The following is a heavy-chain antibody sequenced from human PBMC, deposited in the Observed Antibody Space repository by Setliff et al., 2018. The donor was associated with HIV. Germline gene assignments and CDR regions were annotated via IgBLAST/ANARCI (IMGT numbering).Heavy chain of an antibody. CDR1: GYSISSGYY. V-gene: IGHV4-38-2*02. CDR2: IYHSGST. Sequence: SETLSLTCTVSGYSISSGYYRGWIRQPPGKGLEWIGSIYHSGSTYYNPSLKSRVTISVDTSKNQFSLKLSSVTAADTAVYYCARRGIQLWDFDYWGQGTLVTVSS. CDR3: ARRGIQLWDFDY. J-gene: IGHJ4*02. D-gene: IGHD5-18*01.